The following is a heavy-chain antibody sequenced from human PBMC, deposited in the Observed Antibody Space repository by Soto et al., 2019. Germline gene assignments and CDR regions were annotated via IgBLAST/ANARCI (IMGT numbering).Heavy chain of an antibody. J-gene: IGHJ6*02. Sequence: ASVKVSCKASGGTFSSYAISWVRQAPGQGLEWMGGIIPIFGTANYAQKFQGRVTITADESTSTAYMELSSLRSEDTAVYYCAREGGTTKPYYYYYYGMDVWGQGTTVTVSS. V-gene: IGHV1-69*13. CDR3: AREGGTTKPYYYYYYGMDV. D-gene: IGHD1-7*01. CDR1: GGTFSSYA. CDR2: IIPIFGTA.